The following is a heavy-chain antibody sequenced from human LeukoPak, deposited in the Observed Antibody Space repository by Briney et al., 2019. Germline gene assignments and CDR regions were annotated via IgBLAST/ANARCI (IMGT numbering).Heavy chain of an antibody. J-gene: IGHJ4*02. V-gene: IGHV3-23*01. CDR2: ISGSGGSS. D-gene: IGHD5/OR15-5a*01. CDR3: AKGGGLRNFDY. CDR1: GFTFSSYA. Sequence: GGSLRLSCAASGFTFSSYAISWVRQAPGKGLEWVSAISGSGGSSNSADSVKGRFTISRDNSKNTLYLQMNSLRAEDTAVYYCAKGGGLRNFDYWGQGTLVTVSS.